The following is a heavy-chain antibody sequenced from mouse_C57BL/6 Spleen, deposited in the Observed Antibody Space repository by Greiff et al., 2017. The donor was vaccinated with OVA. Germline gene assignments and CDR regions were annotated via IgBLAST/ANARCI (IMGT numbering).Heavy chain of an antibody. J-gene: IGHJ2*01. V-gene: IGHV1-55*01. D-gene: IGHD1-1*01. CDR3: ARSGTENYFGY. CDR2: IYPGSGST. Sequence: KPGQGLEWIGDIYPGSGSTNYNEKFKRKATLTVDTSSSTAYMQLSSLTSEDSAVYYCARSGTENYFGYWGQGTTLTVSA.